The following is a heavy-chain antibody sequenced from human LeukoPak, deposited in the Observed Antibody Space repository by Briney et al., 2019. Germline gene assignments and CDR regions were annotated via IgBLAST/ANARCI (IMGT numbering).Heavy chain of an antibody. CDR2: INHSGST. Sequence: SETLSLTCAVYGGSFSGYYWSWIRQPPGKGLEWIGEINHSGSTNYNPSLKSRVTISVDTSKTQFSLKLSSVTAADTAVYYCARALTTVNPFDYWGQGTLVTVSS. J-gene: IGHJ4*02. V-gene: IGHV4-34*01. CDR1: GGSFSGYY. D-gene: IGHD4-17*01. CDR3: ARALTTVNPFDY.